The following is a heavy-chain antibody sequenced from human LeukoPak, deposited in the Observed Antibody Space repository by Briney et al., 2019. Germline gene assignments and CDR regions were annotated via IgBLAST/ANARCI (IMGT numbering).Heavy chain of an antibody. CDR2: INHSGNT. J-gene: IGHJ4*02. CDR3: ARGPYASDAGY. D-gene: IGHD2-2*01. Sequence: SEALSLTCAVYGGSFSSYYWSWIRQPPGKGLEWIGEINHSGNTNYNPSLKSRVTISVDSSKDQFSLKLSSVTAADTAVYYCARGPYASDAGYWGQGTLVTVSS. V-gene: IGHV4-34*01. CDR1: GGSFSSYY.